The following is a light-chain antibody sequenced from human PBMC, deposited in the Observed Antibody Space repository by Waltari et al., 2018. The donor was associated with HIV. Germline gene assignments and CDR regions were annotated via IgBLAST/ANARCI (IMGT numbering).Light chain of an antibody. Sequence: QSALTQPASVSGSLGQSITISCIGSSSDICPYTHVSWYQQYPDKAPLLLIRDVNTRHSGIPFRFSASKSGKTATLTISGLQAEDEADYYCSSYITTGTILFGGGTKVTVL. V-gene: IGLV2-14*03. CDR1: SSDICPYTH. CDR2: DVN. CDR3: SSYITTGTIL. J-gene: IGLJ3*02.